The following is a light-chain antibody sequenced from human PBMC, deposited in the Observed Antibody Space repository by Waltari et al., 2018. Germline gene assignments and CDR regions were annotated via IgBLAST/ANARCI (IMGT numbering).Light chain of an antibody. V-gene: IGKV3-15*01. J-gene: IGKJ4*01. CDR3: QQFNNWPQT. Sequence: EVVMTQSPATLSVSPGERATLSCRASQSVSRDLAWYQQNPGQAPRLLIYGASTRITGVPARFTGSGSGAEFSLTISTLQSEDVAIYYCQQFNNWPQTFGGGTQVEIK. CDR1: QSVSRD. CDR2: GAS.